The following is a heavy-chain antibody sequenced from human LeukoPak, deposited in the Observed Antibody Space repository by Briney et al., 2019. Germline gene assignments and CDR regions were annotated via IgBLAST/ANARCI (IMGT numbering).Heavy chain of an antibody. Sequence: ASVKVSCKVSGYTLRELSMRWVRQAPGQGLEWMGGIIPIFGTANYAQKFQGRVTITADESTSTAYMELSSLRSEDTAVYYCARDLRDYGDFYYMDVWGKGTTVTISS. CDR3: ARDLRDYGDFYYMDV. D-gene: IGHD4-17*01. CDR1: GYTLRELS. V-gene: IGHV1-69*13. J-gene: IGHJ6*03. CDR2: IIPIFGTA.